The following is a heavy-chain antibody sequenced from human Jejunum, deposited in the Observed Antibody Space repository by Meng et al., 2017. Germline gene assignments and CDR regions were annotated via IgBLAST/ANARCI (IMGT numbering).Heavy chain of an antibody. CDR3: VRDLLWLGEGDYYYYYGMDV. J-gene: IGHJ6*02. CDR2: INPSGGTT. V-gene: IGHV1-46*01. D-gene: IGHD6-19*01. Sequence: ASVKVSCKASGYTFTSFCIHWVRQAPGQGLEWMGMINPSGGTTSYAQRFQGRVTVTRDTSTNTVYMDLNSLRSEDTAVYYCVRDLLWLGEGDYYYYYGMDVWGQGTTVTVSS. CDR1: GYTFTSFC.